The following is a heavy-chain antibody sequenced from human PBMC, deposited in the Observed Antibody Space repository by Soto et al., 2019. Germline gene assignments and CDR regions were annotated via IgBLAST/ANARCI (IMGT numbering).Heavy chain of an antibody. CDR2: VFHTGNT. J-gene: IGHJ4*02. CDR1: GDSMTRSVW. Sequence: LSLTCTVSGDSMTRSVWWTWVRQPPGKGLEWIGEVFHTGNTNYNPSLKTRVTMSVDKSTNEFSLKVTSVTAADTAIYYCARRAWVRFDYWGQGALVTVSS. CDR3: ARRAWVRFDY. V-gene: IGHV4-4*02. D-gene: IGHD7-27*01.